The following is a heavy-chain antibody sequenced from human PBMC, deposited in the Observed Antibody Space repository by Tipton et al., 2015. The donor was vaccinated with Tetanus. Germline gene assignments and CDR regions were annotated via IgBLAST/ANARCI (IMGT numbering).Heavy chain of an antibody. CDR3: AREVPAAGHFDS. CDR1: GGSLSRYY. V-gene: IGHV4-59*01. D-gene: IGHD2-2*01. CDR2: ISSSGRT. J-gene: IGHJ4*02. Sequence: TLSLTCAVYGGSLSRYYWTWIRQPPGKGLEWLAYISSSGRTNSNYFLKSRITTSQDTSKNQFSLKLTSVTAADTAIYYCAREVPAAGHFDSWGQGTLVTVSS.